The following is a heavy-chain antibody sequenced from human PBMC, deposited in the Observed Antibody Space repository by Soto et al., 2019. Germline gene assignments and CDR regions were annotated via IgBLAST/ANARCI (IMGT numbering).Heavy chain of an antibody. D-gene: IGHD4-17*01. CDR2: IYYSGST. V-gene: IGHV4-31*03. J-gene: IGHJ5*02. CDR1: GGSISSGGYY. CDR3: ARVITYGDHEGGSPRQNWFDP. Sequence: SETLSLTCTVSGGSISSGGYYWSWIRQHPGKGLEWIGYIYYSGSTYYNPSLKSRVTISVDTSKNQFSLKLGSVTAADTAVYYCARVITYGDHEGGSPRQNWFDPWGQGTLVTVSS.